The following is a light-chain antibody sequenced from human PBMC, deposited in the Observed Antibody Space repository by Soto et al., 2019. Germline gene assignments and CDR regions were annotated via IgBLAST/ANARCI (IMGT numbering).Light chain of an antibody. CDR2: NNH. CDR3: ASFRSGTILV. Sequence: QSVLTQPPSVSGAPGQSVTISCTGTSSNIGAGYDIHWYQQPPGTAPKLVIYNNHNRPSGVPDRFSGSKSGTSGSLAITGLQAEDEADYFCASFRSGTILVFGSGTKLTVL. V-gene: IGLV1-40*01. CDR1: SSNIGAGYD. J-gene: IGLJ2*01.